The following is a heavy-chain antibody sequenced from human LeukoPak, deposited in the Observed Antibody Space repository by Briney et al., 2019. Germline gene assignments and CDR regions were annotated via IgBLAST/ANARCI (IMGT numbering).Heavy chain of an antibody. CDR2: IYYSGST. CDR3: ARDRRGVDYDYGMDV. CDR1: GGSISSGGYY. Sequence: PSETLSLTCTVSGGSISSGGYYWSWIRQHPGKGLEWIGYIYYSGSTYYNPSLKSRLTISVDTSKNRFSLKLSSVTAADTAVYYCARDRRGVDYDYGMDVWGKGTTVTVSS. D-gene: IGHD2-21*01. J-gene: IGHJ6*04. V-gene: IGHV4-31*03.